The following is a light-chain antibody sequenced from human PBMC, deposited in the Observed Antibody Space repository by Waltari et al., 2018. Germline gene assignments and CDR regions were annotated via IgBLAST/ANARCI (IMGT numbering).Light chain of an antibody. V-gene: IGKV3-20*01. CDR1: QSLTKRY. Sequence: EVVLTQSPDTLSLSPGERATLSCRASQSLTKRYLAWYQQKPVQAPSLLIYGASSRAPGIPNRFSGSGSGTDVTLTSSRLEPEDFAVYYCQQYGSSILYTFGQGTKLEIK. J-gene: IGKJ2*01. CDR2: GAS. CDR3: QQYGSSILYT.